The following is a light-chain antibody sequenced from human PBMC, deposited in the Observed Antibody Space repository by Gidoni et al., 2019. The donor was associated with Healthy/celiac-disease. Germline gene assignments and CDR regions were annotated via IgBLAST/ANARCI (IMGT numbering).Light chain of an antibody. CDR1: SSNIGSNY. J-gene: IGLJ2*01. V-gene: IGLV1-47*01. CDR2: RNT. Sequence: QSVLTQPPSGSRTPGQRVTISCSASSSNIGSNYVYWYQQRPGTAPKLLIYRNTQRPSGVPDRFSGSKSGTSASLAISGLRSEDEADYYCAAWDDSLSGVVFGGGTKLTVL. CDR3: AAWDDSLSGVV.